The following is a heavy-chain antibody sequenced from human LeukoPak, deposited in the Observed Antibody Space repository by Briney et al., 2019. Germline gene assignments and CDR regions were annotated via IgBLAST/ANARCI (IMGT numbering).Heavy chain of an antibody. CDR1: GGSISSGSYY. J-gene: IGHJ6*02. D-gene: IGHD3-10*01. CDR2: IYTSGST. V-gene: IGHV4-61*02. Sequence: SQTLSLTCTVSGGSISSGSYYWSWIRQPAGKGLEWIGRIYTSGSTNYNPSRKSRVTISVDTSKNQFSLKLSSVTAADTAVYSCARVGRLWFGELPGYYYYYGTDVWGQGTTVTVSS. CDR3: ARVGRLWFGELPGYYYYYGTDV.